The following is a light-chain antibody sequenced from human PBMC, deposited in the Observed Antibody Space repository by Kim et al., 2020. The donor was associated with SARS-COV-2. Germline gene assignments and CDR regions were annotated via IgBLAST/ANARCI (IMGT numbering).Light chain of an antibody. CDR1: QSVSSY. CDR2: AAS. CDR3: QQSYSTPLT. Sequence: SASVGDRVTIACRASQSVSSYLNWYHQKPGKAPKLLIYAASSLQSGVPSSFSGSGSGTDFTLTISSLQPEDFATYYCQQSYSTPLTFGGGTKLEI. V-gene: IGKV1-39*01. J-gene: IGKJ4*01.